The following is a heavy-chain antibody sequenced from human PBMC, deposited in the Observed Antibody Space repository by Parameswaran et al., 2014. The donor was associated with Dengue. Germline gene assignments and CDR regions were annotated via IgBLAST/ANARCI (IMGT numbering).Heavy chain of an antibody. D-gene: IGHD4-17*01. J-gene: IGHJ4*02. Sequence: WVRQAPGQGLDWMGRFIPIFGTANYAPKFQGRVTITADESTSTAYMELSSLTSEDTAVYYCARAGGTYADYGYFDYWGQGTLVTVSS. V-gene: IGHV1-69*15. CDR2: FIPIFGTA. CDR3: ARAGGTYADYGYFDY.